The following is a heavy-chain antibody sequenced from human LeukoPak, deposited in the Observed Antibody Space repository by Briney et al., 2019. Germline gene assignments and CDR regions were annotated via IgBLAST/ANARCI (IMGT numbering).Heavy chain of an antibody. CDR2: ISSSSSYI. CDR3: ARGGLPVTDPFDY. CDR1: GCTFSSYR. V-gene: IGHV3-21*01. J-gene: IGHJ4*02. D-gene: IGHD2-21*02. Sequence: KSGGSLRLACAASGCTFSSYRMNWVRQAPGTWLEWVSSISSSSSYIYYADSVKGRFTISRDNVKNSLYLQMNSLRAEDAAAYYCARGGLPVTDPFDYWGQGTLVTVSS.